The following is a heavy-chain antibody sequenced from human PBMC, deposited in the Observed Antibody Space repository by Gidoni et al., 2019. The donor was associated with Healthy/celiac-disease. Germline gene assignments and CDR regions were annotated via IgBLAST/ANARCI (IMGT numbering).Heavy chain of an antibody. V-gene: IGHV4-39*01. CDR3: ANALAVAGTIDY. CDR2: IYYSGST. CDR1: GGSISSSSYY. J-gene: IGHJ4*02. D-gene: IGHD6-19*01. Sequence: QLQLQESGPGLVKPSETLSLTCTVSGGSISSSSYYWGWIRQPPGKGLEWIGSIYYSGSTYYNPSLKSRVTISVDTSKNQFSLKLSSVTAADTAVYYCANALAVAGTIDYWGQGTLVTVSS.